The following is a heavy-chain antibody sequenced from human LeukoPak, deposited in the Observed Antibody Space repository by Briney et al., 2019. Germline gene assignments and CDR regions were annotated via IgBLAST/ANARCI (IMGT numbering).Heavy chain of an antibody. Sequence: KPSETLSLTCTVSGGSISSYYWSWIRQPPGKGLEWIGYIYYSGSTNYNPSLESRVTISVDTSKNQFSLKLSSVTAADTAVYYCARGQQLVRYWGQGTLVTVSS. CDR3: ARGQQLVRY. CDR2: IYYSGST. CDR1: GGSISSYY. D-gene: IGHD6-13*01. J-gene: IGHJ4*02. V-gene: IGHV4-59*01.